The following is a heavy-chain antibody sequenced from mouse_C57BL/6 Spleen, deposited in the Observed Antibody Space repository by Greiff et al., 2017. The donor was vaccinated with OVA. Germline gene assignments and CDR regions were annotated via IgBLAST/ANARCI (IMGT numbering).Heavy chain of an antibody. CDR1: GFTFSDYY. CDR2: INYDGSST. J-gene: IGHJ4*01. V-gene: IGHV5-16*01. D-gene: IGHD1-1*01. Sequence: DVKLVESAGGLVQPGSSMKLSCTASGFTFSDYYMAWVRQVPEKGLEWVANINYDGSSTYYLDSLKSRFIISRDNAKNILYLQMSSLKSEDTATYYCAREATTGYYYAMDYWGQGTSVTVSS. CDR3: AREATTGYYYAMDY.